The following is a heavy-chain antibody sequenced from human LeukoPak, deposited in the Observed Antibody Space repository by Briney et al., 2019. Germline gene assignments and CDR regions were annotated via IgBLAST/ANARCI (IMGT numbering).Heavy chain of an antibody. J-gene: IGHJ5*02. V-gene: IGHV1-2*02. CDR1: GYTFTGYY. Sequence: SVKFSCKASGYTFTGYYMHWVRQAPGQGLEWMGWINPNSGGTNYAQKFQGRVTMTRDTSISTAYMELSRLRSDDTAVYYCARENSSGWYFWFDPWGQGTLVTVSS. CDR3: ARENSSGWYFWFDP. CDR2: INPNSGGT. D-gene: IGHD6-19*01.